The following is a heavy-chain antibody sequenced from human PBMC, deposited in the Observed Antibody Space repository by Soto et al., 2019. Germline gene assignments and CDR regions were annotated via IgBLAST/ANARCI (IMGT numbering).Heavy chain of an antibody. CDR2: ISDSGSNK. D-gene: IGHD3-3*01. V-gene: IGHV3-30*03. CDR1: GFTFSSYG. Sequence: WGSLRLSCAASGFTFSSYGMHWVRQAPGKGLEWVAVISDSGSNKYYADSVKGRFTISRDNSKNTLYLQMNSLRAEDTAVYYCARVLRFLEWLRWFDPWGQGTLVTVSS. CDR3: ARVLRFLEWLRWFDP. J-gene: IGHJ5*02.